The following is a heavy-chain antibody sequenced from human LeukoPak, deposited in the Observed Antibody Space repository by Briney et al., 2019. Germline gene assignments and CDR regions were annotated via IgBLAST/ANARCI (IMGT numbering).Heavy chain of an antibody. V-gene: IGHV2-5*01. J-gene: IGHJ4*02. Sequence: SGPTLVNPTQTLTLTCTFSGFSLSTSGVGVGWIRQPPGKALEWLALIYWNDDKRYSPSLKSRLTITKDTSKNQVVLTMTNMDPVDTATYYCARPLPSYSSGWYYFDYWGQGTLVTVSS. CDR3: ARPLPSYSSGWYYFDY. D-gene: IGHD6-19*01. CDR1: GFSLSTSGVG. CDR2: IYWNDDK.